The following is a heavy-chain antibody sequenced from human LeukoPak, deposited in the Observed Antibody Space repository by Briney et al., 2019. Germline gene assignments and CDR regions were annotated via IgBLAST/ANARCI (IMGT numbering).Heavy chain of an antibody. J-gene: IGHJ4*02. CDR2: IYYSGST. Sequence: SETLSLTCTVSGGSISSYYWSWIRQPPGKGLEWIGYIYYSGSTNYNPSLKSRVTISVDTSKNQFSLKLSFVTAADTAVYYCARHWSYCGGDCYSGGIDYWGQGTLVTVSS. CDR1: GGSISSYY. CDR3: ARHWSYCGGDCYSGGIDY. V-gene: IGHV4-59*08. D-gene: IGHD2-21*02.